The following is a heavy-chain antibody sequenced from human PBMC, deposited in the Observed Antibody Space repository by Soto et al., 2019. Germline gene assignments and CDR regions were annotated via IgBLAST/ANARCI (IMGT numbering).Heavy chain of an antibody. Sequence: EVQLVESGGGLIQPGGSLKLSCAASGFTVGNNYMSWVRQAPGKGLEWVSLIYSTGTTQYADAVKGRFTVSRDNAKNTLYLQMNSLRAEDTAVYYCAKDVRGSGSHYNSVGYWGQGTLVTVSS. V-gene: IGHV3-53*01. J-gene: IGHJ4*02. CDR1: GFTVGNNY. D-gene: IGHD3-10*01. CDR2: IYSTGTT. CDR3: AKDVRGSGSHYNSVGY.